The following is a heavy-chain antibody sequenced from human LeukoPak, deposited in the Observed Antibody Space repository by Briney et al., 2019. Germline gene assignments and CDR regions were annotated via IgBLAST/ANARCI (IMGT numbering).Heavy chain of an antibody. CDR3: ARVYHSSSGRAIDY. Sequence: GGSLRLSCAASGFTFSSYWMHWVRQAPGKGLVWVSRINSDGSSTSYADSVKGRFTISRDNAKNSLYLQMNSLRAEDTAVYYCARVYHSSSGRAIDYWGQGTLVTVSS. J-gene: IGHJ4*02. CDR1: GFTFSSYW. CDR2: INSDGSST. V-gene: IGHV3-74*01. D-gene: IGHD6-6*01.